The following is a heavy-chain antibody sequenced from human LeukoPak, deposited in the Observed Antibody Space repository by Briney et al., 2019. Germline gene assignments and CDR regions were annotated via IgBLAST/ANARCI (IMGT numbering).Heavy chain of an antibody. V-gene: IGHV3-23*01. CDR3: GKAMGAYSAGIIDY. CDR1: GLTFSRSA. D-gene: IGHD2-21*01. Sequence: PGRSLRLSCAASGLTFSRSAMTWVRQAPGKGLEWVSAITGSGDSPYYADSVKGHFTISRDNAKNTLYLQMNSLRVEGTAVYYCGKAMGAYSAGIIDYWGQGTLVTVSS. CDR2: ITGSGDSP. J-gene: IGHJ4*02.